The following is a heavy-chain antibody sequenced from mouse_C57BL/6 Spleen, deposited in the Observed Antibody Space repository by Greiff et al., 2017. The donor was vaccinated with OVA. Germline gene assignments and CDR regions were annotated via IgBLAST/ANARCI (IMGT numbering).Heavy chain of an antibody. Sequence: EVQRVESGGGLVKPGGSLKLSCAASGFTFSDYGMHWVRQAPEKGLEWVAYISSGSSTIYYADTVKGRFTISRDNAKNTLFLQMTSLRSEDTAMYYCARPGGYAWFAYWGQGTLVTVSA. CDR1: GFTFSDYG. D-gene: IGHD2-2*01. V-gene: IGHV5-17*01. CDR3: ARPGGYAWFAY. CDR2: ISSGSSTI. J-gene: IGHJ3*01.